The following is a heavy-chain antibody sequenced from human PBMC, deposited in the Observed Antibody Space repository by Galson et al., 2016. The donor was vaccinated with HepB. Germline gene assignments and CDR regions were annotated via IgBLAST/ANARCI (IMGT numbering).Heavy chain of an antibody. CDR2: ISDSGETK. Sequence: SLRLSCAVSGFPFRSYNLNWVRQAPGKGLEWISFISDSGETKYYADSVRGRFTISRDNAKNLLHLELSGLRNEDTAVYYCAREPNVELEETDSSGQFDYWGQGTLVTVSA. CDR1: GFPFRSYN. J-gene: IGHJ4*02. D-gene: IGHD3-22*01. V-gene: IGHV3-48*03. CDR3: AREPNVELEETDSSGQFDY.